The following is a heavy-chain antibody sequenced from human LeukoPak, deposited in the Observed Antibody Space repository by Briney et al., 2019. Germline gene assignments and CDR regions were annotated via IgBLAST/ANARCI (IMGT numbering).Heavy chain of an antibody. CDR1: GGSISSYY. V-gene: IGHV4-59*12. Sequence: PSETLSLTCTVSGGSISSYYWSWIRQPPGKGLEWIGYIYYSGSTNYNPSLKSRVTISVDTSKNQFSLKLSSVTAADTAVYYCARGLRFGELLRYYYYYGMDVWGQGTTVTVSS. D-gene: IGHD3-10*01. CDR3: ARGLRFGELLRYYYYYGMDV. J-gene: IGHJ6*02. CDR2: IYYSGST.